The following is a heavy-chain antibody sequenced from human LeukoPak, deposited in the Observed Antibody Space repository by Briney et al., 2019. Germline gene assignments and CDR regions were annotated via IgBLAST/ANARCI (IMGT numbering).Heavy chain of an antibody. J-gene: IGHJ4*02. Sequence: GGSLRLSCAASGFTFSTYNMNWVRQAPGKGLEWVSSISSSSNYIYYADSVKGRFTISRDNAKNSLYLQMNSLRAEDTAVYYCSGTVSGSSDFDYWGQGTLVTVSS. D-gene: IGHD1-26*01. CDR2: ISSSSNYI. V-gene: IGHV3-21*01. CDR1: GFTFSTYN. CDR3: SGTVSGSSDFDY.